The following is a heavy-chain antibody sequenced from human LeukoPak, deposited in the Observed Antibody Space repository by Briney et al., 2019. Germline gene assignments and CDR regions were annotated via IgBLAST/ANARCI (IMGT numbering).Heavy chain of an antibody. V-gene: IGHV4-38-2*02. J-gene: IGHJ5*02. CDR1: GYSISSGYY. Sequence: SETLSLTCTVSGYSISSGYYWGWIRQSPGEGLEWIGSIYHSGNTYYNPSLKSRVTISVDTSKNQFSLKLSSVTAADTAVYYCARAYSSSWYFNWFDPWGQGTLVTVSS. D-gene: IGHD6-13*01. CDR2: IYHSGNT. CDR3: ARAYSSSWYFNWFDP.